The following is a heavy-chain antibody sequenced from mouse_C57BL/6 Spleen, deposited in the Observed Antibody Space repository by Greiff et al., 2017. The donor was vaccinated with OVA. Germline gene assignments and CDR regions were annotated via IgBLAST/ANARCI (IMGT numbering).Heavy chain of an antibody. CDR2: INPNNGGT. CDR1: GYTFTDYY. J-gene: IGHJ1*03. Sequence: EVQLQQSGPELVKPGASVKISCKASGYTFTDYYMNWVKQSHGKSLEWIGDINPNNGGTSYNQKFKGKATLTVDKSSSTAYMELRSLTSEDSAVYYCARWVYFDVWGTGTTVTVSS. V-gene: IGHV1-26*01. CDR3: ARWVYFDV.